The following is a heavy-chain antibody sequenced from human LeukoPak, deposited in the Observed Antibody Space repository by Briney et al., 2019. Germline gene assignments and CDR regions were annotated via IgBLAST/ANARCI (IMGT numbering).Heavy chain of an antibody. CDR3: ARLPKYSRPLDY. CDR2: MNPNSGNT. D-gene: IGHD6-6*01. J-gene: IGHJ4*02. CDR1: GYTFSSYD. Sequence: ASVKVSCKASGYTFSSYDISWVRQATGQGLEWMGWMNPNSGNTAYAQKFQGRVTMSRDTSISTAYMELSSLRSEDTAVYYCARLPKYSRPLDYWGQGTLVTVSS. V-gene: IGHV1-8*02.